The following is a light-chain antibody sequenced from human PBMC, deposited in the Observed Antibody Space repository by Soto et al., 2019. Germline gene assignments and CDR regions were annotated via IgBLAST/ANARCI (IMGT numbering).Light chain of an antibody. CDR2: QDS. V-gene: IGLV3-1*01. CDR3: QAWDSTYYV. J-gene: IGLJ1*01. Sequence: SYELTQPPSVSVSPGQTASITCSGDKLGDKYACWYQQKPGQSPVQVIYQDSKRPSGIPERFSGSNSGNTATLTISGTQAMDEADYYCQAWDSTYYVFGTGTKLTVL. CDR1: KLGDKY.